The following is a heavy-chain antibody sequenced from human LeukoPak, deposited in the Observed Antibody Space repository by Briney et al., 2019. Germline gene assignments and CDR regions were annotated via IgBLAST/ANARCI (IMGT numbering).Heavy chain of an antibody. D-gene: IGHD5-18*01. Sequence: GSLRLSCAASGFTVSSNYMSWVRQAPGRGLEGVSVIYSGGSTYYADSLKGRFTISRDNSKNTLYLQMNSLRAEDTAVYYCARARGYSYGLNYWGQGTLVTVSS. J-gene: IGHJ4*02. CDR3: ARARGYSYGLNY. CDR1: GFTVSSNY. V-gene: IGHV3-53*01. CDR2: IYSGGST.